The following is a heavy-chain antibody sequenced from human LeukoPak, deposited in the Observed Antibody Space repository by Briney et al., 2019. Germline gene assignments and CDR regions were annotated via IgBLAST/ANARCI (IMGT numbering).Heavy chain of an antibody. CDR3: AGPGIAVAGQVEYYYYGMDV. CDR2: INPSGGST. D-gene: IGHD6-19*01. J-gene: IGHJ6*02. CDR1: GYTFTSYY. V-gene: IGHV1-46*01. Sequence: ASVKVSCKASGYTFTSYYMHWVRQAPGQGLEWMGIINPSGGSTSYAQKFQGRVTVTRDTSTSTVYMELSSLRSEDTAVYYCAGPGIAVAGQVEYYYYGMDVWGQGTTVTVSS.